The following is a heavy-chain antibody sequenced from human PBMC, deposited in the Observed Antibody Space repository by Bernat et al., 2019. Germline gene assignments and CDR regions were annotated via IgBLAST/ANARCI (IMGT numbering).Heavy chain of an antibody. CDR2: IIPIFGTA. CDR3: AIGDHQFDY. CDR1: GYTFTSYA. J-gene: IGHJ4*02. V-gene: IGHV1-69*13. D-gene: IGHD1-14*01. Sequence: QVQLVQSGAEVKKPGASVKVSCKASGYTFTSYAMHWVRQAPGQRLEWMGGIIPIFGTANYAQKFQGRVTITADESTSTAYMELSSLRSEDTAVYYCAIGDHQFDYWGQGTLVTVSS.